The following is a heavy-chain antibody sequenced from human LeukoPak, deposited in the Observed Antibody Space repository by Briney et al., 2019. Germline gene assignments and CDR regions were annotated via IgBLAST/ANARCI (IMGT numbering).Heavy chain of an antibody. CDR3: AGTTDYSSFLAF. Sequence: SQTLSLTCAVSGDSVSSSSAVWNWIRQSPSRGLEWLGRTYYRSKWHNEYAESVKSRISITPDTSKNQFSLQLSSVTPEDTAEYYCAGTTDYSSFLAFWGQGTLVTVSS. CDR2: TYYRSKWHN. J-gene: IGHJ4*02. V-gene: IGHV6-1*01. D-gene: IGHD4-11*01. CDR1: GDSVSSSSAV.